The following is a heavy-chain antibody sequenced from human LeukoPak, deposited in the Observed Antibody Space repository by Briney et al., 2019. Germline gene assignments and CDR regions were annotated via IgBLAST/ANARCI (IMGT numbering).Heavy chain of an antibody. Sequence: SETLSLTCTVSGGSISSYYWSWLRQPPGKGLEWIGYIYYSGSTNYNPSLKSRVTISVDTSKNQFSLKLSSVTAADTAVYYCARVTYYDFWSGYYFDYWGQGTLVTVSS. J-gene: IGHJ4*02. CDR3: ARVTYYDFWSGYYFDY. V-gene: IGHV4-59*01. CDR2: IYYSGST. D-gene: IGHD3-3*01. CDR1: GGSISSYY.